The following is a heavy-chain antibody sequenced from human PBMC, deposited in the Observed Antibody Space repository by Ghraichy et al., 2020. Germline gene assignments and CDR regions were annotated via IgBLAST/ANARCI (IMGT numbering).Heavy chain of an antibody. CDR3: ARDPRPLRFVQWYYYMDV. V-gene: IGHV3-7*01. D-gene: IGHD3-3*01. CDR1: GFTFSSSW. CDR2: IKQDGSEK. J-gene: IGHJ6*03. Sequence: GGSLRLTCAASGFTFSSSWMSWVRQAPGKGLEWVANIKQDGSEKSYVDSVKGRFTISRDNAKSSLFLQMNSLRAEDTAVYYCARDPRPLRFVQWYYYMDVWGKGTTVTVSS.